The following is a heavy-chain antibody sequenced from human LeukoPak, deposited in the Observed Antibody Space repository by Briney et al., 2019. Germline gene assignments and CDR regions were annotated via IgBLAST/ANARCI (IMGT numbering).Heavy chain of an antibody. D-gene: IGHD4-17*01. CDR2: IYHSGST. J-gene: IGHJ4*02. Sequence: SGTLSLTCTVSGGSISSNNWWSWVRQPPGKGLEWIREIYHSGSTNYNPSLKSRVTISVDKSKNQFSLRVSSVSAADTAVYYCARGHDYGDYRASSPRFDYWGQGTLVTVSS. V-gene: IGHV4-4*02. CDR1: GGSISSNNW. CDR3: ARGHDYGDYRASSPRFDY.